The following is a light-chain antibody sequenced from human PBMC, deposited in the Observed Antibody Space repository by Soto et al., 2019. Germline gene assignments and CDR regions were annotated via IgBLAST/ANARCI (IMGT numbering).Light chain of an antibody. CDR1: QSVPRN. V-gene: IGKV3-11*01. J-gene: IGKJ5*01. CDR3: QQHGTSPIT. Sequence: EIVLTQSPASLSLSPGDRATLSCRASQSVPRNLAWYQQRPGQAPRLLIYDASSRATGIPDRFSGSGSGTDFILTISSLEPEDFAVYYCQQHGTSPITFGQGTRLEIK. CDR2: DAS.